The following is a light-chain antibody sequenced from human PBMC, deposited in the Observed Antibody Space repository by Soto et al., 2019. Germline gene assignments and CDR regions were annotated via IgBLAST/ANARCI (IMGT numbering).Light chain of an antibody. CDR1: QSVSSYY. CDR3: QHYGSSRT. Sequence: EIVLTQSPGTLSLSPGERATLSCRASQSVSSYYLAWYQQKPGQAPRLLIYDASSRATGIPDRFSGSGSGTDFTLTISRLEPEDFELYYCQHYGSSRTFGQGTKVDFK. CDR2: DAS. V-gene: IGKV3-20*01. J-gene: IGKJ1*01.